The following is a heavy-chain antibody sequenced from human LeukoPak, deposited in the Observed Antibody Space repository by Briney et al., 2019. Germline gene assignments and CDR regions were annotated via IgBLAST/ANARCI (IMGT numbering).Heavy chain of an antibody. V-gene: IGHV4-59*08. CDR2: MYNSGST. CDR3: ARHREAAAFSGFDY. J-gene: IGHJ4*02. D-gene: IGHD6-13*01. CDR1: GGSISSYF. Sequence: SETPSLTCTVSGGSISSYFWSWIRQPPGKGLEWIGYMYNSGSTNYNPSLKSRVTISVDSSKNQFSLKLSSVTAADTAVYYCARHREAAAFSGFDYWGQGTLVTVSS.